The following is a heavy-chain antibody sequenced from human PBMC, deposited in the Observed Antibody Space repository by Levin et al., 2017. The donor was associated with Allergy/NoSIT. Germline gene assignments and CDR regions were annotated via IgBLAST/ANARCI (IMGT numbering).Heavy chain of an antibody. CDR3: ARGADCGGSTCSSDAFNM. CDR2: IWYDASNQ. V-gene: IGHV3-33*01. Sequence: QSGGSLRLSCGASGFTFKNYGMHWVRQAPGKGLEWVAVIWYDASNQYYADSVKGRFTISRDNSKNRLFLQMKSLRAEDTALYYCARGADCGGSTCSSDAFNMWGQGTMVTVSS. CDR1: GFTFKNYG. J-gene: IGHJ3*02. D-gene: IGHD3/OR15-3a*01.